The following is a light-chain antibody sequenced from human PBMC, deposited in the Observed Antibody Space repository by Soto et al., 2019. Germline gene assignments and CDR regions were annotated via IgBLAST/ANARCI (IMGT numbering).Light chain of an antibody. Sequence: EIVMTQSPATLSVSPGGGGTLSCRASQGVSARYLAWYHQKPGQAPRLLIFGASDRATGIPDRFSGSGSGTDFTLTIDRLEPEDFAMYYCQQYGNSGTFGQGTTVDIK. CDR2: GAS. J-gene: IGKJ1*01. CDR1: QGVSARY. V-gene: IGKV3-20*01. CDR3: QQYGNSGT.